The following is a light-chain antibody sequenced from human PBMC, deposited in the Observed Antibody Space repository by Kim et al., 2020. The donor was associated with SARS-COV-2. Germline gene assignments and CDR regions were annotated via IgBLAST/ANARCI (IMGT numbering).Light chain of an antibody. J-gene: IGKJ5*01. CDR2: KVS. Sequence: DVVMTQSPLSLPVTLGQPASISCRSSQSLVYSDGNTYLNWFQQRPGQSPRRLIYKVSNRDSGVPDRFSGSGSGTDFTLKISRVGAEDVGVYYCMRGIHPITFGQGTRLEIK. CDR1: QSLVYSDGNTY. CDR3: MRGIHPIT. V-gene: IGKV2-30*01.